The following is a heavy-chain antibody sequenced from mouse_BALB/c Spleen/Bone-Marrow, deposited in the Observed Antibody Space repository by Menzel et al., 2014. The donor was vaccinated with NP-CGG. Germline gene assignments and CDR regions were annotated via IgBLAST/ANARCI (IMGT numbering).Heavy chain of an antibody. D-gene: IGHD2-4*01. CDR2: ISGGGSYT. CDR3: ARHAYYDQTEVSFVY. V-gene: IGHV5-9-2*01. Sequence: EVHLVESGGGLVKSGGSLKLSCAASGFTFSNYGISWVRQTPEKRLEWVATISGGGSYTFYSDGVKGRFTISRDNAKNNLYLQLSSLRSEDTALYYCARHAYYDQTEVSFVYWGQGTLVTVSA. CDR1: GFTFSNYG. J-gene: IGHJ3*01.